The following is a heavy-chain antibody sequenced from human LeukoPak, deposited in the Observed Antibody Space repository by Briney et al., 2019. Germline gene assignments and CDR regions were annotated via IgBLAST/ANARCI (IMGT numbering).Heavy chain of an antibody. D-gene: IGHD6-19*01. CDR3: ARDGIAVAGPSVCFDY. CDR1: GGTFSSYA. Sequence: SVKVSCKASGGTFSSYAISWVRQAPGQGLEWMGRIIPIFGTANYAQKFQGRVTITTDESTSTAYMELSSLRSEDTAVYYCARDGIAVAGPSVCFDYWGQGTLVTVSS. V-gene: IGHV1-69*05. CDR2: IIPIFGTA. J-gene: IGHJ4*02.